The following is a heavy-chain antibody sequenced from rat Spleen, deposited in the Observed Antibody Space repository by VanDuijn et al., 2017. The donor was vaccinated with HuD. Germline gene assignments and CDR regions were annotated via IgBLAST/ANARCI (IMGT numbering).Heavy chain of an antibody. CDR1: GFSFSTYG. CDR3: SPLPGHNLDY. Sequence: EVQLVESGGGLVQPGRSMKLSCAASGFSFSTYGMAWIRQAPGKGLEWVASISNAGDTYYPDSVKGRFSISRENAKSTTYLHMNSLRSEDTATYYCSPLPGHNLDYWGQGVMVTASS. D-gene: IGHD1-4*01. J-gene: IGHJ2*01. CDR2: ISNAGDT. V-gene: IGHV5-25*01.